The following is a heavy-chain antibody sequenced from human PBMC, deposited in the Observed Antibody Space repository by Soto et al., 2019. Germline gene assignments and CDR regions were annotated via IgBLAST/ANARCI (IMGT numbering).Heavy chain of an antibody. Sequence: QVQLVQSGAEGKKPGASVKVSCKASGYTFTGNYMHWVRQAPGQWFEWMGWINVNSGGTKYAQKFQGWVTMNRDTSISTDSMELSSLRSDDTAVYYCARGDKLSLYPQLDYWGQGTLVTVSS. D-gene: IGHD3-16*02. V-gene: IGHV1-2*04. CDR2: INVNSGGT. J-gene: IGHJ4*02. CDR3: ARGDKLSLYPQLDY. CDR1: GYTFTGNY.